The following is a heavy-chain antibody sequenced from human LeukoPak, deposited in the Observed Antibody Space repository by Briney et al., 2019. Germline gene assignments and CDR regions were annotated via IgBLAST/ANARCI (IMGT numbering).Heavy chain of an antibody. CDR2: IETDGSQK. CDR3: ARGLLEWLRLETYYFDY. Sequence: PGGSLRLSCAASGFTFSSYWMTWVRQTPGKGLEWVANIETDGSQKYYVDSVKGRFNISRDNAKNSLYLQMNSLRVDDTATYYCARGLLEWLRLETYYFDYWGQGSQVTVSS. D-gene: IGHD3-3*01. J-gene: IGHJ4*02. V-gene: IGHV3-7*01. CDR1: GFTFSSYW.